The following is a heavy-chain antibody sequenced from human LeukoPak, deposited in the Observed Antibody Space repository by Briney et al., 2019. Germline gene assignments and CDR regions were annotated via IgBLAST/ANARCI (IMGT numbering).Heavy chain of an antibody. D-gene: IGHD3-22*01. Sequence: GGSLRLSCAASGFTLSSYTMNWVRQAPGKGLEWVSSITRSSNYRYYSDSMKGRFTISRDNAKKSLYLQMNSLRAEDTAVHYCARALYDSSGYYSHFDYWGQGTLVTVSS. CDR1: GFTLSSYT. CDR3: ARALYDSSGYYSHFDY. V-gene: IGHV3-21*01. CDR2: ITRSSNYR. J-gene: IGHJ4*02.